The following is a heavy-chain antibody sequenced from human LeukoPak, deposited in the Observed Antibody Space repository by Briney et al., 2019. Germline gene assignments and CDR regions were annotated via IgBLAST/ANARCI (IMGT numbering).Heavy chain of an antibody. CDR2: IIPLFDTA. D-gene: IGHD3-3*01. CDR3: ARGQDFWSNYMDV. V-gene: IGHV1-69*05. CDR1: GGTFSSYG. Sequence: ASVKVSCKASGGTFSSYGITWVRQAPGQGLEWMGGIIPLFDTANYAQKFQGRVTITTDESTSTAYMELSSLRSEDTAVYYCARGQDFWSNYMDVWGKGTTVTVSS. J-gene: IGHJ6*03.